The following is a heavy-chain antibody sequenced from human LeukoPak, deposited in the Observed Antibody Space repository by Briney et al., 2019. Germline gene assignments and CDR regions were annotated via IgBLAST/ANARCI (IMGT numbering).Heavy chain of an antibody. D-gene: IGHD3-16*01. CDR3: ARVRYRLAETYIDY. Sequence: ASVKVSCKASGYTFTSYYMHWVRQAPGQGLEWMGLINPSGSSTSYAQKFQGRLSLTRDMSTSTDYMELSSLRSEDTAVYYCARVRYRLAETYIDYWGQGTLVTVSS. CDR1: GYTFTSYY. V-gene: IGHV1-46*01. J-gene: IGHJ4*02. CDR2: INPSGSST.